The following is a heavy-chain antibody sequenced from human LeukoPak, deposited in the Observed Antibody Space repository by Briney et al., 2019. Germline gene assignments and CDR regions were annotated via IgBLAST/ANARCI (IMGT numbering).Heavy chain of an antibody. J-gene: IGHJ6*03. CDR1: GGSFSSYY. Sequence: SETLSLTCTVSGGSFSSYYWSWIRQPPGKGLEWIGYIYYSGSTNYNPSLKSRVTISLDTSKNQFSLKLSSVTAADTAVYYCAREDATDYYYYMDVWGKGTTVTVSS. CDR3: AREDATDYYYYMDV. V-gene: IGHV4-59*12. CDR2: IYYSGST.